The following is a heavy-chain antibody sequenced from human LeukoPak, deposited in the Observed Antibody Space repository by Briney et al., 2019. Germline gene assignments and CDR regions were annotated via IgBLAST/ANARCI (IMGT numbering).Heavy chain of an antibody. CDR2: IIPIFGTA. V-gene: IGHV1-69*05. CDR1: GGTFSSYA. CDR3: ARAKDIVVVPAPWYYFDY. Sequence: SVKVSCKASGGTFSSYAISWVRQAPGQGLEWMGGIIPIFGTANYAQKFQGRVTITTDESTSTAYMELSSLRSEDTAVYYCARAKDIVVVPAPWYYFDYWGQGTLVTVSS. J-gene: IGHJ4*02. D-gene: IGHD2-2*01.